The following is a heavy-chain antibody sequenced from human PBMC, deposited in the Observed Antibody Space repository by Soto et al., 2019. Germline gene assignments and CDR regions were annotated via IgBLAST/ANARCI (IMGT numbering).Heavy chain of an antibody. V-gene: IGHV3-30*18. Sequence: QVQLVESGGGVVQPGRSLRLSCAASGFTFSSYGMHWVRQAPGKGLEWVAVISYDGSNKYYADSVKGRFTISRDNSKNTLYLQMNSLRAEDTAVYYCAKAPNYYDSSGRWNYWGQGTLVTVSS. J-gene: IGHJ4*02. CDR2: ISYDGSNK. CDR3: AKAPNYYDSSGRWNY. CDR1: GFTFSSYG. D-gene: IGHD3-22*01.